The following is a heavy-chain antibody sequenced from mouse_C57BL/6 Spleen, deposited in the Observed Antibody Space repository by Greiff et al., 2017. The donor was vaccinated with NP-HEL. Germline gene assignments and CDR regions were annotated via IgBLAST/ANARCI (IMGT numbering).Heavy chain of an antibody. J-gene: IGHJ1*03. D-gene: IGHD2-2*01. V-gene: IGHV1-39*01. CDR2: INPNYGTT. CDR3: ARHGYGYSWYFDV. Sequence: VHLKQSGPELVKPGASVKISCKASGYSLTDYNMNWVKQSNGKSLEWIGVINPNYGTTSYNQKFKGKATLTVDQSSSTAYMQLNSLTSEDSAVYYCARHGYGYSWYFDVWGTETTVTVSS. CDR1: GYSLTDYN.